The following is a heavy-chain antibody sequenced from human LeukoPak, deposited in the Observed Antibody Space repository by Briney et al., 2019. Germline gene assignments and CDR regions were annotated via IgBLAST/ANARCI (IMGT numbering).Heavy chain of an antibody. Sequence: VKVSCKASGGTFSSYAISWVRQAPGQGLEWMGGIIPIFGTANYAQKFQGRVTITADKSTSTAYMELSSLRSEDTAVYYCARAIAAAAVPRDAFDIWGQGTMVTVSS. CDR1: GGTFSSYA. CDR2: IIPIFGTA. D-gene: IGHD6-13*01. J-gene: IGHJ3*02. CDR3: ARAIAAAAVPRDAFDI. V-gene: IGHV1-69*06.